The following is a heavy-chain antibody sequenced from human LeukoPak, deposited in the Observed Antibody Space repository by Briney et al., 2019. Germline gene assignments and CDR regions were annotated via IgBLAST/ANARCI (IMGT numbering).Heavy chain of an antibody. D-gene: IGHD3-10*01. Sequence: GGSLRLSCAASGFTFSSYSMNWVRQAPGKGLEWVSVIYSGGSTYYADSVKGRFTISRDNSKNTLYLQMNSLRAEDTAVYYCARGVRGSYYGMDVWGQGTTVTVSS. CDR3: ARGVRGSYYGMDV. CDR1: GFTFSSYS. V-gene: IGHV3-53*01. J-gene: IGHJ6*02. CDR2: IYSGGST.